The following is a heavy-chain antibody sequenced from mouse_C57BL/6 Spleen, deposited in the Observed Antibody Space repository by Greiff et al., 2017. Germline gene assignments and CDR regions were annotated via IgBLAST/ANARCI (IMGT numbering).Heavy chain of an antibody. J-gene: IGHJ2*01. CDR2: ISYDGSN. D-gene: IGHD1-1*01. CDR3: ARSSPSFDY. V-gene: IGHV3-6*01. CDR1: GYSITSGYY. Sequence: EVKVEESGPGLVKPSQSLSLTCSVTGYSITSGYYWNWIRQFPGNKLEWMGYISYDGSNNYNPSLKNRISITRDTSKNQFFLKLNSVTTEDTATYYCARSSPSFDYWGQGTTLTVSS.